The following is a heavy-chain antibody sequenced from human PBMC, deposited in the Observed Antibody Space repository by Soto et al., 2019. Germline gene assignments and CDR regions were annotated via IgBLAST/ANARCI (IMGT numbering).Heavy chain of an antibody. CDR2: ISWNSGSI. Sequence: SLRLSCAASGFTFDDYAMHWVRQAPGKGLEWVSGISWNSGSIGYADSVKGRFTISRDNAKNSLYLQMNSLRAEDTALYYCAKDRGYGDAGLTSYYFDYWGQGTLVTVSS. V-gene: IGHV3-9*01. J-gene: IGHJ4*02. CDR1: GFTFDDYA. D-gene: IGHD4-17*01. CDR3: AKDRGYGDAGLTSYYFDY.